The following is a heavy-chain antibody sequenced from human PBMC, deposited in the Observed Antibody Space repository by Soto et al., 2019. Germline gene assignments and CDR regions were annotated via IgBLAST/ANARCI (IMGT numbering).Heavy chain of an antibody. V-gene: IGHV3-21*01. Sequence: EVQLVESGGGLVKPGGSLRLSCAASGFTFSSYSMNWVRQAPGEGLEWVSSISSGSDYIFYADSVKGRFTISRDNAKNSMCLQRTSPTAEDTAVYYCARSPVGDAFNVWGQGTVVTVSS. CDR1: GFTFSSYS. CDR2: ISSGSDYI. J-gene: IGHJ3*01. CDR3: ARSPVGDAFNV.